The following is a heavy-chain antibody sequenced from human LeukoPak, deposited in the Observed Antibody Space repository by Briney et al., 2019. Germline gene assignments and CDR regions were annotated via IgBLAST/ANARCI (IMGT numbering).Heavy chain of an antibody. CDR3: ARGGIQVSGIYDFDY. Sequence: PGGSLRLSCAASGFTFIDYDMHWVRQVIGKGLEWVSAIGIRGDTHYSGSVKGRFTISRENAESSLYLQMNSLRAEDTAVYYCARGGIQVSGIYDFDYWGQGTLVTVSS. J-gene: IGHJ4*02. CDR2: IGIRGDT. V-gene: IGHV3-13*01. CDR1: GFTFIDYD. D-gene: IGHD6-19*01.